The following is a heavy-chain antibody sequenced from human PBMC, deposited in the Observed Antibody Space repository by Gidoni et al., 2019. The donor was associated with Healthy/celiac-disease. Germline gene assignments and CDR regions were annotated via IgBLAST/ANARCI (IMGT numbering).Heavy chain of an antibody. CDR2: INPNSGGT. D-gene: IGHD1-1*01. J-gene: IGHJ4*02. Sequence: QVQLVQSGAEVKKPGASVKVSCKASGYTFTGYYMHWVRQDPGQGLEWMGWINPNSGGTNYAKKFKGRVTMTRDTSISTAYMELSRLRSDDTAVYYCARGDPPGYTLEFDYWGQGTLVTVSS. CDR1: GYTFTGYY. CDR3: ARGDPPGYTLEFDY. V-gene: IGHV1-2*02.